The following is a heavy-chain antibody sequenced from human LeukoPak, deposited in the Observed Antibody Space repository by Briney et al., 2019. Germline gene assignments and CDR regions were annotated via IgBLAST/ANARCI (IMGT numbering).Heavy chain of an antibody. CDR2: IYYSGST. J-gene: IGHJ4*02. D-gene: IGHD1-1*01. V-gene: IGHV4-39*01. CDR3: ARGYSYFDY. CDR1: GGSISSSSYY. Sequence: SETLSLTCTVSGGSISSSSYYWGWIRQPPGKGLEWIGSIYYSGSTYYNPSLKSRVTISVDTSKNQFSLKLSSVTAADTAVYYCARGYSYFDYWGQGTLVTVSS.